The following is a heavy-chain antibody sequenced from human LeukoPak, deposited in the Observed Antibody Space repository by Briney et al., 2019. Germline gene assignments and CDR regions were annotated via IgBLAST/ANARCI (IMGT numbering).Heavy chain of an antibody. Sequence: SETLSLTCTVSGGSIYSYYWSWIQQSPGKGLEWIGYIYYSGSTNYNPSLKSRVTISVDTSKNHFSLRLTSVTAADTAVYYCARDLGSSWSHWGQGTLVTVSS. V-gene: IGHV4-59*01. CDR3: ARDLGSSWSH. CDR1: GGSIYSYY. D-gene: IGHD6-13*01. CDR2: IYYSGST. J-gene: IGHJ4*02.